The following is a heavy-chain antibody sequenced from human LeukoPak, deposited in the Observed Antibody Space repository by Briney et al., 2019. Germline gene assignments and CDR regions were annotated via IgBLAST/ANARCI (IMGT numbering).Heavy chain of an antibody. CDR3: AKLGPYSSSWYRFDP. CDR2: ISYDGSNK. V-gene: IGHV3-30-3*02. Sequence: GGSLRLSCAASGFTFSSYAMHWVRQAPGKGLEWVAVISYDGSNKYYADSVKGRFTISRDNSKNTLYLQMNSLRDEDTAVYCCAKLGPYSSSWYRFDPWGQGTLVTVSS. CDR1: GFTFSSYA. D-gene: IGHD6-13*01. J-gene: IGHJ5*02.